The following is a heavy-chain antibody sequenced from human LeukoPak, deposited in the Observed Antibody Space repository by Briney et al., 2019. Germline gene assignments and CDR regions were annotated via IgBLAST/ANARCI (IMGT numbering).Heavy chain of an antibody. D-gene: IGHD5-18*01. J-gene: IGHJ5*02. V-gene: IGHV1-2*02. CDR1: GYTFTGYY. CDR2: INPNSGGT. CDR3: ARDQTWIQLWLGGRNNWFDP. Sequence: ASVKVSCKASGYTFTGYYMHWVRQAPGQGLEWMGWINPNSGGTNYAQKFQGRVTMTRDTSTSTAYMELRSLRSDDTAVYYCARDQTWIQLWLGGRNNWFDPWGQGTLVTVSS.